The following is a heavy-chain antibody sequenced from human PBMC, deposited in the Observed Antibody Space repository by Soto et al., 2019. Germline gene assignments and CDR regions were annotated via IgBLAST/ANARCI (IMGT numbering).Heavy chain of an antibody. CDR2: VDNSGNT. CDR3: ARGRISAAANWFDP. J-gene: IGHJ5*02. CDR1: SGSISTYY. D-gene: IGHD6-25*01. V-gene: IGHV4-59*01. Sequence: XXTLSLPCTVSSGSISTYYWRWIPRPPGKGLEWIGCVDNSGNTDYNPSLKSRVTISVDTSKNQFSLKMNSMTDADTAVYYCARGRISAAANWFDPWGQGTLVTVSS.